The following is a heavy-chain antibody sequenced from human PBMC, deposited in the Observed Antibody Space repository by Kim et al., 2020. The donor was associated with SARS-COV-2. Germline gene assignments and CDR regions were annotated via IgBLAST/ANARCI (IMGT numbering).Heavy chain of an antibody. Sequence: SVKVSCKASGGTFSNYAISWVRQAPGQGLEWMGGIIPIFGTTNYAQKFQGRVTITADESTSTAYMELSSLRSEDTAVYYCARDMGYCSGGSCYDYYYGMGVWGQGTTVTVSS. J-gene: IGHJ6*02. V-gene: IGHV1-69*13. CDR1: GGTFSNYA. CDR3: ARDMGYCSGGSCYDYYYGMGV. D-gene: IGHD2-15*01. CDR2: IIPIFGTT.